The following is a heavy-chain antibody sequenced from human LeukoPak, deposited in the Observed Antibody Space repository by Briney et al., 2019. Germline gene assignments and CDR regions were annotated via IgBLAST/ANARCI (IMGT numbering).Heavy chain of an antibody. CDR3: ARDRGSGWYPYYFDY. CDR1: GFTVSSNY. Sequence: GGSLRLSCAASGFTVSSNYMSWVRQAPGKGLEWVSVIYSGGSTYYADSVKGRFTISRDNSKNTLYLQMNSLRAEDTAVYYCARDRGSGWYPYYFDYWGQGTLVTVSS. CDR2: IYSGGST. V-gene: IGHV3-66*01. J-gene: IGHJ4*02. D-gene: IGHD6-19*01.